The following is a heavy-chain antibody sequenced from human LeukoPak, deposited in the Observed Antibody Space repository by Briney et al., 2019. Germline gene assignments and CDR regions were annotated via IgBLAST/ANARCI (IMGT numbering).Heavy chain of an antibody. V-gene: IGHV1-69*13. Sequence: SVKVSCKASGYTFTSYGISWVRQAPGQGLEWMGGIIPIFGTANYAQKFQGRVTITADESTSTAYMGLSSLRSEDTAVYYCARLRADVNYYDSSGYTVGAFDIWGQGTMATVSS. J-gene: IGHJ3*02. D-gene: IGHD3-22*01. CDR2: IIPIFGTA. CDR3: ARLRADVNYYDSSGYTVGAFDI. CDR1: GYTFTSYG.